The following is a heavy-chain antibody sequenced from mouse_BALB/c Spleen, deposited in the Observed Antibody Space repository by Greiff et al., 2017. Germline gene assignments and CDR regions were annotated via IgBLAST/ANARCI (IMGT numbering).Heavy chain of an antibody. V-gene: IGHV3-8*02. CDR1: GFSITSGY. D-gene: IGHD1-2*01. Sequence: EVKLLESGPSLVKPSQTLTLTCSATGFSITSGYWNWIRKSPGNKLEFMGYISYSGSTYYYPSLISRISITRDASKNQYYLQLNSVTTEDAATYCCTRCLYGYYAMDYWGQGTSVTVSS. J-gene: IGHJ4*01. CDR2: ISYSGST. CDR3: TRCLYGYYAMDY.